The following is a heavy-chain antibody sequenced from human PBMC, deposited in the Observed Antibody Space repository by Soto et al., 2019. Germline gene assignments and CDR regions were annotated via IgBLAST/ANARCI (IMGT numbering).Heavy chain of an antibody. Sequence: GGSLRLSCVASGFSFSIYGMYWVRQAPGKGLEWVAAISYDGSNKYYVDSVRGRFTISRDNSKNTVYLQMNSLRAEDTAVYYCAKPYSGSPPKNLDYCGQGTPVTVSS. J-gene: IGHJ4*01. CDR2: ISYDGSNK. V-gene: IGHV3-30*18. CDR3: AKPYSGSPPKNLDY. CDR1: GFSFSIYG. D-gene: IGHD1-26*01.